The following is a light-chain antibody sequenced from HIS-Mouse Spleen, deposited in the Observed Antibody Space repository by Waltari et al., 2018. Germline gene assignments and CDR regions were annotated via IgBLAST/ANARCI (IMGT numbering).Light chain of an antibody. CDR1: QSISSY. V-gene: IGKV1-39*01. CDR3: QQYNNWPRT. J-gene: IGKJ1*01. Sequence: DIQMTQSPSSLSASVGDRVTITCRASQSISSYLNWYQQKPGKAPKLLIYAASSLKSGVPSRFSGSGSGTDFTLTISSMQSEDFAVYYCQQYNNWPRTFGQGTKVEIK. CDR2: AAS.